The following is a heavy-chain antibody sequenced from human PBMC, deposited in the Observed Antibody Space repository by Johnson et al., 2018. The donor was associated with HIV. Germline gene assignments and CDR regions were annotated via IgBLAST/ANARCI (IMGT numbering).Heavy chain of an antibody. D-gene: IGHD6-6*01. CDR1: GFTVSSNY. Sequence: VQLVESGGGVVQPGRSLRLSCAASGFTVSSNYMSWVRQAPGKGLEWVSVIYRGGSTYYEDSVKGGFTISRDNSKNTLYLQMNNLRVEDTAVYYCASEVEYSILGGVWGQGTMVTVSS. CDR3: ASEVEYSILGGV. CDR2: IYRGGST. V-gene: IGHV3-66*01. J-gene: IGHJ3*01.